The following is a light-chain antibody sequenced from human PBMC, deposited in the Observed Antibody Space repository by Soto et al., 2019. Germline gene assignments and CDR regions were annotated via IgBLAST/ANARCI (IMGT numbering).Light chain of an antibody. CDR2: KAT. CDR3: QEYEPFSPWT. V-gene: IGKV1-5*03. CDR1: RRIDTW. Sequence: DIQMTRSPSILSACVLDIGSVACLASRRIDTWLAWYQQKPGTAPKLLIYKATILQSGVPSRFSGSGSGTEFTLAISSLQHDDFAAYYYQEYEPFSPWTFGQGTKVDIK. J-gene: IGKJ1*01.